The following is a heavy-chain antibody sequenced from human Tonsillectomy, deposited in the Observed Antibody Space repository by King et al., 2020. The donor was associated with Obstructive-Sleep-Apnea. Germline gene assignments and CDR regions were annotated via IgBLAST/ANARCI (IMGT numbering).Heavy chain of an antibody. CDR3: TTDRSCSSTSCYGGLAY. Sequence: QLVQSGGGLVKPGGSLRLSCAASGFTFSNAWMSWVRQAPGKGLEWVGRIKSKTDGGTTDYAAPVKGRFTISRDDSKNTLYLQMNSLKTEDTAVYYCTTDRSCSSTSCYGGLAYWGQGTLVTVSS. CDR2: IKSKTDGGTT. V-gene: IGHV3-15*01. J-gene: IGHJ4*02. D-gene: IGHD2-2*01. CDR1: GFTFSNAW.